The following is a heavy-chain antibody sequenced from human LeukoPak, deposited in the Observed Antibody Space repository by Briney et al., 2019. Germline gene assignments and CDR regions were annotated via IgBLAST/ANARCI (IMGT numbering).Heavy chain of an antibody. Sequence: NPSETLSLTCTVSGGSIRSYYWSWIRQPPGKGLEWIGYISDSGSTDHKSSLKSRVSMSVDTSKNQFSLKLSSVTAADTAVYYCAGDNWNYPTHFFDYWGQGTLVTVSS. D-gene: IGHD1-7*01. CDR3: AGDNWNYPTHFFDY. CDR2: ISDSGST. CDR1: GGSIRSYY. V-gene: IGHV4-59*01. J-gene: IGHJ4*02.